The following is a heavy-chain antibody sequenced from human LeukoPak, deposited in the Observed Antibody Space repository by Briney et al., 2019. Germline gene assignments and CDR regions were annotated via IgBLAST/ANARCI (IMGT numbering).Heavy chain of an antibody. CDR3: ARATNGYLDAFDI. D-gene: IGHD6-25*01. Sequence: PGGPLRLSCAASGFTFSSYEMNWVRQAPGKGLEWVSYISSSGSTIYYADSVKGRFTISRDNAKNSLYLQMNSLRAEDTAVYYCARATNGYLDAFDIWGQGTMVTVPS. J-gene: IGHJ3*02. V-gene: IGHV3-48*03. CDR2: ISSSGSTI. CDR1: GFTFSSYE.